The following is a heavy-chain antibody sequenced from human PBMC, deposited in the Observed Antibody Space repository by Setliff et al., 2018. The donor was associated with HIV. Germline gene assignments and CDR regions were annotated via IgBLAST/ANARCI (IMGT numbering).Heavy chain of an antibody. CDR3: ASQGVVVTTRGHHYYGLNV. D-gene: IGHD2-15*01. Sequence: GGSLRLSCAASGFTFSNYGMHWVRQAPGKGLEWVAAVWDDGGNKYYADSVKGRFTISRDNSKNTLYLLVHSLRAEDTAVYYCASQGVVVTTRGHHYYGLNVWGQGTTVTVSS. J-gene: IGHJ6*02. CDR2: VWDDGGNK. CDR1: GFTFSNYG. V-gene: IGHV3-33*03.